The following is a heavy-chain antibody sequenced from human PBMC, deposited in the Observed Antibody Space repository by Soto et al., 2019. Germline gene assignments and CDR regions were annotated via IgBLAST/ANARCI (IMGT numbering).Heavy chain of an antibody. J-gene: IGHJ3*02. Sequence: GGSLRLSCAASGFTFSSYWMSWVRQAPGKGLEWVANIKQDGSEKYYVDSVKGRFTISRDNAKNSLYLQMNSLRAEDTAVYYRARAPCSSGFDAFDIWGQGTMVTVSS. D-gene: IGHD6-19*01. CDR1: GFTFSSYW. CDR2: IKQDGSEK. V-gene: IGHV3-7*01. CDR3: ARAPCSSGFDAFDI.